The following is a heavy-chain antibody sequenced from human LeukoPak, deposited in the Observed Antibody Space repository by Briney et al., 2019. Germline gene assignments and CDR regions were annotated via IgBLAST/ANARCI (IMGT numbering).Heavy chain of an antibody. CDR3: AKGTSYDDYGDYDYGYYFDY. D-gene: IGHD4-17*01. CDR1: GYTFTSYY. J-gene: IGHJ4*02. V-gene: IGHV1-46*01. CDR2: INPSGGST. Sequence: ASVKVSCKASGYTFTSYYMHWVRQAPGQGLEWMGIINPSGGSTSYAQKFQGRVTMTRDTSTSTVYMELSSLRSEDTAVYYCAKGTSYDDYGDYDYGYYFDYWGQGTLDTVSS.